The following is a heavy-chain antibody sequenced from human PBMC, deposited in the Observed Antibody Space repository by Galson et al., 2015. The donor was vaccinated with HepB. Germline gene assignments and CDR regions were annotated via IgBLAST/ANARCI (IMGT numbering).Heavy chain of an antibody. D-gene: IGHD5-24*01. CDR1: GFSFSTYP. CDR3: VRERVARDGYNRQTDY. V-gene: IGHV3-30-3*01. Sequence: SLRLSCAASGFSFSTYPIQWVRQAPGKGLEWVAVISYDGSDKQYADSVKGRFTISRDNSKNTLYLQMNSLRPEDTAVYYCVRERVARDGYNRQTDYWGQGTLVTVSS. CDR2: ISYDGSDK. J-gene: IGHJ4*02.